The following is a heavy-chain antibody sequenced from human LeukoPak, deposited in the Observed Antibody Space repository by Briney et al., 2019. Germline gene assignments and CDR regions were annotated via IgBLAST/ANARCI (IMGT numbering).Heavy chain of an antibody. CDR2: IYYSGST. V-gene: IGHV4-59*01. J-gene: IGHJ4*02. D-gene: IGHD5-18*01. CDR3: ARDGRLGYSYGLDY. CDR1: GGSISSYY. Sequence: SETLSLTCTVSGGSISSYYWSWIRQPPGKGLEWIGYIYYSGSTNYNPSLKSRVTISVDTSKNQFSLKLSSVTAADTAVYYCARDGRLGYSYGLDYWGQGTLVTVSS.